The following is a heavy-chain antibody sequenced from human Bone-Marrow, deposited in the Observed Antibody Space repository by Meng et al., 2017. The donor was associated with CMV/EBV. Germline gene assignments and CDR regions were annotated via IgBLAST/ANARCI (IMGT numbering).Heavy chain of an antibody. Sequence: SETLSLTCTVSGGSISSSSYYWGWIRQPPGKGLEWIGSIYYSGSTNYNPSLKSRVTISVDTSKNQFSLKLSSVTAADTAVYYCAREGIAAAAFFVPWGQGPRVTGSS. CDR2: IYYSGST. V-gene: IGHV4-39*07. CDR3: AREGIAAAAFFVP. D-gene: IGHD6-13*01. CDR1: GGSISSSSYY. J-gene: IGHJ5*02.